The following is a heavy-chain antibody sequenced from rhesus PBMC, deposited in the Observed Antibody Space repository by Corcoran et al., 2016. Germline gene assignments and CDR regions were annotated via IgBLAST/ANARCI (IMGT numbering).Heavy chain of an antibody. D-gene: IGHD6S26*01. CDR2: VDPEDGEA. J-gene: IGHJ6*01. Sequence: EVQLVQSGAAVKKPGASVKISCKASGYTFTDYYLHWVRHAPGKGLEWMGRVDPEDGEAIHAQKFQDRVTIAAETSTDTAYMELSSLRCEDTAVYYCATGKAAAGPGYGLDSWGQGVVVTVSS. CDR1: GYTFTDYY. CDR3: ATGKAAAGPGYGLDS. V-gene: IGHV1-111*02.